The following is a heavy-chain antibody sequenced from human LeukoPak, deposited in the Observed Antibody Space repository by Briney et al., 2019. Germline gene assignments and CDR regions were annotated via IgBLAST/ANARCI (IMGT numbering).Heavy chain of an antibody. V-gene: IGHV1-2*02. D-gene: IGHD6-13*01. CDR3: ARDPGAWIAAGDAIDY. J-gene: IGHJ4*02. CDR1: GYTFTGYY. Sequence: ASVTVSCKASGYTFTGYYIHWVRQAPGQGLEWMGWINPNSGDTNYAQKFQGRVTMTRDTSISTAYMELSRLRSDDTAVYYCARDPGAWIAAGDAIDYWGQGTLVTVSS. CDR2: INPNSGDT.